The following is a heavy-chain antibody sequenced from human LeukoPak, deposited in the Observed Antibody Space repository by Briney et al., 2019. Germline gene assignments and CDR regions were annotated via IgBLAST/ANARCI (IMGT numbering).Heavy chain of an antibody. D-gene: IGHD4-17*01. Sequence: PSETLSLTCAVYGGSFSGYYWSWIRQPAGKGLEWIGRIYTSGSTNYNPSLESRVTMSVDTSKNQFSLKLNSVTAADTAMYYCARDREGYGDYGDWFDPWGQGTLVIVSS. CDR3: ARDREGYGDYGDWFDP. V-gene: IGHV4-4*07. CDR2: IYTSGST. J-gene: IGHJ5*02. CDR1: GGSFSGYY.